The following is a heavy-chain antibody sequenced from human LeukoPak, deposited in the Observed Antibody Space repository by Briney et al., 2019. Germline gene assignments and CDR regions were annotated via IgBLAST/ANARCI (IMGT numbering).Heavy chain of an antibody. D-gene: IGHD5-12*01. Sequence: GGSLRLSCAASGSTFDDYTMHWVRQAPGKGLEWVSVISGTDTNTNYADSVKGRFTISRDNSKNTLYLQMNSLRAEDTAVYYCAKDCGYSGRHYDYWGQGTLVTVSS. CDR2: ISGTDTNT. CDR1: GSTFDDYT. V-gene: IGHV3-23*01. CDR3: AKDCGYSGRHYDY. J-gene: IGHJ4*02.